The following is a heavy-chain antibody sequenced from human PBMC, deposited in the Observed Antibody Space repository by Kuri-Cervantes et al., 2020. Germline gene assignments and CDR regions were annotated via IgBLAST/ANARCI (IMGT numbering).Heavy chain of an antibody. D-gene: IGHD6-6*01. J-gene: IGHJ3*02. Sequence: SVKVSCKASGGTFSSYAISWVRQAPGQGLEWMGGIIPIFGTANYAQKFQGRVTITADESTSTAYMELSSLRSEDTAVYYCAKEDGSSSVAFDIWGQGTMVTVSS. CDR2: IIPIFGTA. CDR3: AKEDGSSSVAFDI. V-gene: IGHV1-69*13. CDR1: GGTFSSYA.